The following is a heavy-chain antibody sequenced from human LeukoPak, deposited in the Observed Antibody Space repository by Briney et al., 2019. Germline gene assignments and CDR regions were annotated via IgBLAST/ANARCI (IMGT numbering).Heavy chain of an antibody. CDR3: ARVVTGTTANWFDP. J-gene: IGHJ5*02. CDR2: INHSGST. CDR1: GGSFSGYY. V-gene: IGHV4-34*01. D-gene: IGHD1-7*01. Sequence: PSETLSLTCAVYGGSFSGYYWSWIRQPPGKGLEWIGEINHSGSTNHNPSLKSRVTISVDTSKNQFSLKLSSVTAADTAVYYCARVVTGTTANWFDPWGQGTLVTVSS.